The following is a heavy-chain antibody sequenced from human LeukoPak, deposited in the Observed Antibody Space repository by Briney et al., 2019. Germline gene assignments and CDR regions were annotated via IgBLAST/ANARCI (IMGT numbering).Heavy chain of an antibody. Sequence: SGGSLRLSCAASGFTFSSYEMNWVRQGPGKGLEWVSYISSSGSSIYYADSVKGRFTISRDNAKNSLYLQMNSLRAEDTAVYYCARDSVWAVGSSGWYQKAGFDPWGQGTLVTVSS. V-gene: IGHV3-48*03. CDR1: GFTFSSYE. J-gene: IGHJ5*02. CDR3: ARDSVWAVGSSGWYQKAGFDP. CDR2: ISSSGSSI. D-gene: IGHD6-19*01.